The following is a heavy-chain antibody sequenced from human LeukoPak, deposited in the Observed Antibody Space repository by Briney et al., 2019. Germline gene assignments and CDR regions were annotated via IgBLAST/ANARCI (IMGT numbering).Heavy chain of an antibody. Sequence: GGSLRLSCAASGFSSRDYWMSWVRQAPGKGLEWVADMSPDGSDKTYVDSVKGRLAISRDNAKQSLYLQMDSLTAEDTAVYYCVTSWCRQQRDYWGQGTLVTVSS. J-gene: IGHJ4*02. CDR3: VTSWCRQQRDY. V-gene: IGHV3-7*01. D-gene: IGHD2-8*01. CDR2: MSPDGSDK. CDR1: GFSSRDYW.